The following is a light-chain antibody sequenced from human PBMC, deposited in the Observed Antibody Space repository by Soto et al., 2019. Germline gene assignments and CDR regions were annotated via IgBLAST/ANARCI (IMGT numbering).Light chain of an antibody. CDR2: AVH. CDR3: SSYTPSSTYV. V-gene: IGLV2-14*03. J-gene: IGLJ1*01. CDR1: TSDIGGYEY. Sequence: QSALTQPASVSGSPGQSITISCTGSTSDIGGYEYVSWYQQYPGKAPRLIIYAVHSRPSGVSNRFSGSNSGNTASLTISGLQAEDEADDHCSSYTPSSTYVFGTGTKLTVL.